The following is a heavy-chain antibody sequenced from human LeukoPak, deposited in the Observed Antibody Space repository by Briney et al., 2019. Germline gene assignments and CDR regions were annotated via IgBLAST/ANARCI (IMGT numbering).Heavy chain of an antibody. J-gene: IGHJ3*02. CDR3: ARDVVGYYDSSGYYLSASDI. CDR1: GLTFSSYA. V-gene: IGHV3-23*01. D-gene: IGHD3-22*01. Sequence: GGSLRLSCAASGLTFSSYAMNWVRQAPGKGLEWVSAISGSGGNTYYADSVKGRFTISRDNAKSSLYLQMNTLRVEDTAVYYCARDVVGYYDSSGYYLSASDIWGQGTMVTVSS. CDR2: ISGSGGNT.